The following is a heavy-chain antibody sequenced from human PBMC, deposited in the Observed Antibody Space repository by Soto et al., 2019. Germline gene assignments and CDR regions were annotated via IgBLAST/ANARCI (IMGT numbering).Heavy chain of an antibody. CDR2: IPYDGSNK. D-gene: IGHD2-15*01. Sequence: PGGSLRLSCAASGFTFSTYAMHWVRQAPGKGLEWVAVIPYDGSNKYYADSVKGRFTISRDNSKNTLYLQMNSLRTEDTAVYYCARDPPLDCSGGSCYIGVFDYWGQGTLVTVSS. V-gene: IGHV3-30-3*01. CDR3: ARDPPLDCSGGSCYIGVFDY. CDR1: GFTFSTYA. J-gene: IGHJ4*02.